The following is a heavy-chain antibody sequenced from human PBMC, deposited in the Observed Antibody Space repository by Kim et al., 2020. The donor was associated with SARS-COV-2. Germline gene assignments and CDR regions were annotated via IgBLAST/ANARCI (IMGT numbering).Heavy chain of an antibody. J-gene: IGHJ2*01. D-gene: IGHD6-19*01. CDR3: AKERAVAAGTEWHFDL. Sequence: GGSLRLSCAASGFTFNHFGMHWVRQAPGKGLEWVTLISSDGSEMLSGDSVKGRFTISRDNSNSSVYLQMSSLKTDDTAVYFCAKERAVAAGTEWHFDLWG. V-gene: IGHV3-30*18. CDR2: ISSDGSEM. CDR1: GFTFNHFG.